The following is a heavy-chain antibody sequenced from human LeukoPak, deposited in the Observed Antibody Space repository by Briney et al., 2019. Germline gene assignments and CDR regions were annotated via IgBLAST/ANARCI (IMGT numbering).Heavy chain of an antibody. CDR2: INHSGST. J-gene: IGHJ4*02. CDR1: GGSFSGYY. D-gene: IGHD6-13*01. CDR3: ARIRYSSSSYHFDY. V-gene: IGHV4-34*01. Sequence: SETLSLTCAVYGGSFSGYYWSWIRQPPGKGLEWIGEINHSGSTNYNPSLKSRVTISVDTSKNQFSLKLSPVTAADTAVYYCARIRYSSSSYHFDYWGQGTLVTVSS.